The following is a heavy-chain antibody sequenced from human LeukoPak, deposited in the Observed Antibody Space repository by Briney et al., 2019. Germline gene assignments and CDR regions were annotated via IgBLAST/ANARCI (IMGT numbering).Heavy chain of an antibody. V-gene: IGHV4-59*01. Sequence: PSETLSLTCTVSGGSISSYYWSWIRQPPGKGLEWIGYIYYSGSTNYNPSLKSRVTISVDTSKNQFSLKLSSVTAADTAVYYCARQKTGIAARLDYWGQGTLVTVSS. CDR3: ARQKTGIAARLDY. J-gene: IGHJ4*02. D-gene: IGHD6-6*01. CDR2: IYYSGST. CDR1: GGSISSYY.